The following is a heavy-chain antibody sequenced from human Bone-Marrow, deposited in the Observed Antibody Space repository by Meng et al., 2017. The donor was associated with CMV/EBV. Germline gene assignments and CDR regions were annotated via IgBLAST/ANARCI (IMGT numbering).Heavy chain of an antibody. J-gene: IGHJ3*01. CDR3: AKGDDGNPDAFDF. CDR1: GFTFSSYE. CDR2: IYSGGFST. V-gene: IGHV3-23*03. D-gene: IGHD4-23*01. Sequence: GESLKISCAASGFTFSSYEMNWVRQAPGGGLEWVSIIYSGGFSTYYADSVKGRFAISRDNSKTTVFLQMKSLRAEDTAVYFCAKGDDGNPDAFDFWGQGTMVTVSS.